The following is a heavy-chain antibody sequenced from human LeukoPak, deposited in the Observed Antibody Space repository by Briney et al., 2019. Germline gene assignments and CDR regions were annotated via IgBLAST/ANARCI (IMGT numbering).Heavy chain of an antibody. J-gene: IGHJ4*02. Sequence: PSETLSLTCALYGGSFSGYYWTWVRQPPGKGLEWIGEIHQSGRTNYNPSLKSRVTISVDTSKNQFSLNLNSVTAADTAVYYCAREVGATTGFDYWGQGTLVTVSS. CDR1: GGSFSGYY. D-gene: IGHD1-26*01. CDR2: IHQSGRT. CDR3: AREVGATTGFDY. V-gene: IGHV4-34*01.